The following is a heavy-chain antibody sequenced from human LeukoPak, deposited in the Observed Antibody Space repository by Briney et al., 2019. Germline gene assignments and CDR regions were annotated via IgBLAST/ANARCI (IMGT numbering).Heavy chain of an antibody. CDR3: ARGGYCSSTSCYGAYYYYYYMDV. Sequence: GASVKVSCKASGYTFTGYYMHWVRQAPGQGLEWMEWINPNSGGTNYAQKFQGRVTMTRDTSISTAYMELSRLRSDDTAVYYCARGGYCSSTSCYGAYYYYYYMDVWGKGTTVTVSS. CDR2: INPNSGGT. J-gene: IGHJ6*03. D-gene: IGHD2-2*01. CDR1: GYTFTGYY. V-gene: IGHV1-2*02.